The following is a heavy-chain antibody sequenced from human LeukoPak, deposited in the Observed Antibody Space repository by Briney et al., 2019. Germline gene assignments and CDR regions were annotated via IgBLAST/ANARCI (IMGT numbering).Heavy chain of an antibody. CDR2: TYYRSKRSS. Sequence: SQTLSLTCAVSGDSVSSNRAAWNWIRQSPSRGLEWLGRTYYRSKRSSDYAVSVKSRITINPDTSRNQFSLQLNSVTPDDTAMYYCARSIAAAARGFDIWGQGTMVTVSS. J-gene: IGHJ3*02. CDR1: GDSVSSNRAA. CDR3: ARSIAAAARGFDI. V-gene: IGHV6-1*01. D-gene: IGHD6-13*01.